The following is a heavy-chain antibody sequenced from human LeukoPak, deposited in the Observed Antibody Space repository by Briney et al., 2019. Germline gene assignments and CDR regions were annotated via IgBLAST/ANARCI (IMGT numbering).Heavy chain of an antibody. D-gene: IGHD2-2*01. CDR1: GDSVSSNSAA. CDR2: TYYRSKWYN. J-gene: IGHJ5*02. CDR3: ARDRGIVVEPAATFFAYNWFDP. V-gene: IGHV6-1*01. Sequence: SQTLSLTCAISGDSVSSNSAAWNWIRQSPSRGLEWLGRTYYRSKWYNDYAVSVKSRITINPDTSKNQFSLQLNSVTPEDTAVYYCARDRGIVVEPAATFFAYNWFDPWGQGTLVTVSS.